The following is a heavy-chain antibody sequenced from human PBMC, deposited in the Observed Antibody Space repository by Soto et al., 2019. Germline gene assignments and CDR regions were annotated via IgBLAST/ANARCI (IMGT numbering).Heavy chain of an antibody. D-gene: IGHD2-15*01. J-gene: IGHJ2*01. V-gene: IGHV3-23*01. CDR2: ISDTGGNT. CDR1: GFTFRTYA. CDR3: ARGLDCSGGRCRNWYFDL. Sequence: EVQLLESGGGLVQPGGSLRLSCAASGFTFRTYAMSWVRQAPGKGLEWVSAISDTGGNTYDADSVKGRFTISRDNSKNTLYLQMSSLRVEDTAIYYCARGLDCSGGRCRNWYFDLWGRGTLVTVSS.